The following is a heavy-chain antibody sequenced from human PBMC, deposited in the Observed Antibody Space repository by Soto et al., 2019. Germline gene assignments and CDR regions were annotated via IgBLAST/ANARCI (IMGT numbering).Heavy chain of an antibody. D-gene: IGHD2-2*01. V-gene: IGHV1-69*09. CDR3: ARDGSLYQFDY. CDR2: IVPSLDTT. CDR1: GGTFSSSG. Sequence: QVHLVQSGTEVKKPGSSVKVSCKASGGTFSSSGFSWVRQAPGQGLEWMGMIVPSLDTTNYAQKFQGRVTITADQSTSTAYMELSSLRSEDTAVYYCARDGSLYQFDYWGQGTLVTVSS. J-gene: IGHJ4*02.